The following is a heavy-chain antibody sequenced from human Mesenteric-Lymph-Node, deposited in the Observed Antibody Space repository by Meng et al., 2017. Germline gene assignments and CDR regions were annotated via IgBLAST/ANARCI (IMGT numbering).Heavy chain of an antibody. Sequence: GQRQEAGPVLVRPSETLSLTCTVSGGSVSSSNYLWGWIRQPPGKGLEWIGYIYYSGSTYYNPSLKSRVTISVDTSKNQFSLKLSSVTAADTAVYYCASFPPPGKQWLVTDYWGQGTLVTVSS. D-gene: IGHD6-19*01. CDR1: GGSVSSSNYL. CDR3: ASFPPPGKQWLVTDY. CDR2: IYYSGST. J-gene: IGHJ4*02. V-gene: IGHV4-30-4*08.